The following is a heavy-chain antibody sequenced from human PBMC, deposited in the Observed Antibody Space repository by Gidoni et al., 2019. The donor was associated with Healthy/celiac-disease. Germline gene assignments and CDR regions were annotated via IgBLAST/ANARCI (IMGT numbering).Heavy chain of an antibody. D-gene: IGHD2-21*02. Sequence: QVQLQESGPGLVKPSETLSLTCAVSGYSISSGYYWGWIRQPPGKGLEWIGSIYHSGSTYYNPCLKRRVTISVDTYKNQFSLKLSSVTAADTAVYYCARDITVVTPWRNNWFDPWGQGSLVTGSS. V-gene: IGHV4-38-2*02. CDR3: ARDITVVTPWRNNWFDP. CDR2: IYHSGST. J-gene: IGHJ5*02. CDR1: GYSISSGYY.